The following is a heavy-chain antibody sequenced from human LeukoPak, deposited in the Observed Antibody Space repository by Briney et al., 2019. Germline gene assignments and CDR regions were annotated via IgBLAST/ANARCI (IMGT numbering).Heavy chain of an antibody. V-gene: IGHV1-69*13. CDR2: ITPIFGTA. D-gene: IGHD4-23*01. CDR1: GGTFSSIA. Sequence: GASVKVSCKTSGGTFSSIAISWVRQAPGQGLEWMGGITPIFGTANYAQKFQSRVTITAIDSMSTAYMELSSLRSEDTAVYYCARGWLAETTVLTPYNYWGQGTLVTVSS. J-gene: IGHJ4*02. CDR3: ARGWLAETTVLTPYNY.